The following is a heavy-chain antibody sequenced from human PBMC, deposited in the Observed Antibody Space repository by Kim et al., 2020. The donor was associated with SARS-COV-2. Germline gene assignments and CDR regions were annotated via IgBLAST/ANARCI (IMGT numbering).Heavy chain of an antibody. CDR3: ARIGCSSTSCSWRYYYYGMDV. D-gene: IGHD2-2*01. J-gene: IGHJ6*02. CDR2: IWYDGSNK. CDR1: GFTFSSYG. Sequence: GGSLRLSCAASGFTFSSYGMHWVRQAPGKGLEWVAVIWYDGSNKYYADSVKGRFTISRDNSKNTLYLQMNSLRAEDTAVYYCARIGCSSTSCSWRYYYYGMDVWGQGTTVTVSS. V-gene: IGHV3-33*01.